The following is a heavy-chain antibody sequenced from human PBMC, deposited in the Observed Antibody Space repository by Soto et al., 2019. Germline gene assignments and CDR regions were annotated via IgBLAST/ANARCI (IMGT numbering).Heavy chain of an antibody. J-gene: IGHJ5*02. D-gene: IGHD3-10*01. V-gene: IGHV3-23*01. CDR3: AKDPIRYYGSGSYYWFDP. Sequence: GGSLRLSCAASGFTFSSYAMSWVRQAPGKGLEWVSAISGSGGSTYYADYVKGRFTISRDNSKNTLYLQMNSLRAEDTAVYYCAKDPIRYYGSGSYYWFDPWGQGTLDTV. CDR1: GFTFSSYA. CDR2: ISGSGGST.